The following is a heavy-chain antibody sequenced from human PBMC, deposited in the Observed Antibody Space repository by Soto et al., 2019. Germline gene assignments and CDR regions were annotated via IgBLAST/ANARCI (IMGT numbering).Heavy chain of an antibody. J-gene: IGHJ4*02. Sequence: QVQLVQSGAGVKKPGASVTVSCKASGDTFTTYYLHWVRQAPGQGLEWLGMINPSGGGATYAQKFLGTLTMARDTSTNTVDMERSSLISEATAVYYCVRGGSVVVVTAPFDYWGQGTLVTVSS. CDR1: GDTFTTYY. V-gene: IGHV1-46*03. CDR3: VRGGSVVVVTAPFDY. CDR2: INPSGGGA. D-gene: IGHD2-21*02.